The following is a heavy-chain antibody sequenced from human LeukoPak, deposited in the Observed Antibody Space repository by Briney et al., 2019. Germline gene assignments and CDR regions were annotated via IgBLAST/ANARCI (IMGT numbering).Heavy chain of an antibody. CDR1: GFTFTNAW. D-gene: IGHD1-26*01. Sequence: GGSLRLPCAASGFTFTNAWMNWVRQAPGKGLEWVGRIKRKSDGGTTDYAAPVKGRFTISRDDSKSILYFQMNSLKTEDTAVYYCTTSGNPSLIDIWGQGTMVTVSS. J-gene: IGHJ3*02. CDR3: TTSGNPSLIDI. CDR2: IKRKSDGGTT. V-gene: IGHV3-15*07.